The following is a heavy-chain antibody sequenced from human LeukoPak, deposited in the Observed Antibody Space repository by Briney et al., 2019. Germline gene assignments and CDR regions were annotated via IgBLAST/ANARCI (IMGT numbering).Heavy chain of an antibody. D-gene: IGHD5-24*01. CDR1: GGSISRGRYS. Sequence: PSETLSLTCTGSGGSISRGRYSVSWIRQPAGKQLEWIGRVFSSGNTNYNPSLRSRVTMSVDTSKNQFSLKLSSVTAADTAVYYCARSGGYNRNIDYWGQGTLVTVSS. CDR2: VFSSGNT. V-gene: IGHV4-61*10. J-gene: IGHJ4*02. CDR3: ARSGGYNRNIDY.